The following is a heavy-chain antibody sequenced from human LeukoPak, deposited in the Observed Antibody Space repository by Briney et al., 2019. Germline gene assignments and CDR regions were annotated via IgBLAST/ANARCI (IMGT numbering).Heavy chain of an antibody. Sequence: SVKVSCKASGYTFTGYYMHWVRQAPGQGLEWMGGIIPIFGTANYAQKFQGRVTITADESTSTAYMELSSLRSEDTAVYYCARDSSHYDPGYWGQGTLVTVSS. CDR1: GYTFTGYY. D-gene: IGHD3-22*01. CDR3: ARDSSHYDPGY. CDR2: IIPIFGTA. J-gene: IGHJ4*02. V-gene: IGHV1-69*13.